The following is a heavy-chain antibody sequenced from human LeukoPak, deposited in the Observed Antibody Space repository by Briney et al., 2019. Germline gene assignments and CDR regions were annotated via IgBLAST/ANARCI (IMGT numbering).Heavy chain of an antibody. J-gene: IGHJ4*02. V-gene: IGHV3-74*01. Sequence: GGSLRLSCAASGFTFSSWYMYWVRQRPGKGLEWLCRITSDGTTSYYADSVRGRFTISRDNAKNTLYLQMNSLTDEDTAVYYCASPKPDYWGQGTLATVSS. CDR3: ASPKPDY. CDR1: GFTFSSWY. CDR2: ITSDGTTS.